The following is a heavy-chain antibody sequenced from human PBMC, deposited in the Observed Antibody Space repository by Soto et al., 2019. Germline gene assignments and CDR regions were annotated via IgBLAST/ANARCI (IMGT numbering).Heavy chain of an antibody. CDR1: GFTFSSHV. D-gene: IGHD1-26*01. Sequence: EVQLLESGGGLVQPGGSLRLSCAASGFTFSSHVMNWVRQAPGKGLEWVAAISGGGGTTYYGDSVEGRFTMSRDNSKNTLYLQMNSLRAEDTAIYYCARGPSAPPPHDYGMDVWGQGTTVTVSS. CDR2: ISGGGGTT. CDR3: ARGPSAPPPHDYGMDV. V-gene: IGHV3-23*01. J-gene: IGHJ6*02.